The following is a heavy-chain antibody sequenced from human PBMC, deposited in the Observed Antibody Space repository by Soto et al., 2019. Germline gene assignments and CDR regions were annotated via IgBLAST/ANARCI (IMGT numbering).Heavy chain of an antibody. CDR2: IYYSGST. CDR3: ASTNPTSDCISTSCYWSYYFDY. CDR1: GGSISSGGYY. J-gene: IGHJ4*02. V-gene: IGHV4-31*03. Sequence: QVQLQESGPGLVKPSQTLSLTCTVSGGSISSGGYYWSWIRQHPGKGLEWIGYIYYSGSTYYNPSLKSRVTISVDTSKNQFSLKLSSVTAADTAVYYCASTNPTSDCISTSCYWSYYFDYWGQGTLVTVSS. D-gene: IGHD2-2*01.